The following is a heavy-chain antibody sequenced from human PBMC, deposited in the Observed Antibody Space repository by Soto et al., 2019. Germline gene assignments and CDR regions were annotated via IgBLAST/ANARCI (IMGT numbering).Heavy chain of an antibody. CDR3: AKFGSLGVVTGYFDY. V-gene: IGHV3-23*01. CDR1: GFSFSNYG. Sequence: PGGSLRLSCAASGFSFSNYGMTWVRQAPGEGLECVSRISGSGGSTYNADSVKGRFTISRDNCKNMLYLQMNCLRAEDTAVDYCAKFGSLGVVTGYFDYWGQGILVTVSS. D-gene: IGHD1-26*01. CDR2: ISGSGGST. J-gene: IGHJ4*02.